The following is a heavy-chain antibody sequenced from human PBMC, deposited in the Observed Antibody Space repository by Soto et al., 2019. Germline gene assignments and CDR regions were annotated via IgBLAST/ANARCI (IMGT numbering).Heavy chain of an antibody. CDR3: ARTDGRYIEDNWFDP. CDR1: GGSISSSSYY. CDR2: IYYSGST. J-gene: IGHJ5*02. D-gene: IGHD5-18*01. Sequence: SETLSLTCTVSGGSISSSSYYWGWIRQPPGKGLEWIGSIYYSGSTYYNPSLKSRVTISVDTSKNQFSLKLSSVTAADTAVYYCARTDGRYIEDNWFDPWGQGTLVTVS. V-gene: IGHV4-39*01.